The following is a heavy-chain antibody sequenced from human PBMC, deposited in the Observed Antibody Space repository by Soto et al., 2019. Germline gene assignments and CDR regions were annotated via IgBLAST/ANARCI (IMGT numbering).Heavy chain of an antibody. D-gene: IGHD2-15*01. V-gene: IGHV1-3*05. Sequence: QVQLVQSGAEEKKPGASVKVSCKASGYTFTSYAMHWVRQAPGQRLEWMGWINAGNGNTKYSQKFQGRVTITRDTSASTAYMEPSSLRSEDTAVYYCARVWSAALFDYWGQGTLVTVSS. CDR2: INAGNGNT. CDR1: GYTFTSYA. J-gene: IGHJ4*02. CDR3: ARVWSAALFDY.